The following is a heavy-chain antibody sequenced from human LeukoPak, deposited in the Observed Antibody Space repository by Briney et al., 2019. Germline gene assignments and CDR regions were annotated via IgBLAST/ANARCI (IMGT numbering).Heavy chain of an antibody. V-gene: IGHV3-64*02. Sequence: PPGGSLRLSCAASGFTFSSYGMHWVRQGPGKGLEYVSAITANARSKYHADSVRGRFTISRDNSKDTLYLQMGSLRPEDTAVYYCARGPSSYFYMDVWGKGTTVTISS. CDR3: ARGPSSYFYMDV. J-gene: IGHJ6*03. CDR1: GFTFSSYG. CDR2: ITANARSK.